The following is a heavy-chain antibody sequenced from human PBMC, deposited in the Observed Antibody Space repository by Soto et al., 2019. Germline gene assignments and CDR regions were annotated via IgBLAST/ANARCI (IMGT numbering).Heavy chain of an antibody. J-gene: IGHJ6*02. Sequence: VASVKVSCKASGGTFSSYAISWVRQAPGQGLEWMGGIIPIFGTANYAQKFQGRVTITADESTSTAYMELSSLRSEDTAVYYCARMYYYDSSGYLSPPYGMDVWGQGTTVTVSS. CDR3: ARMYYYDSSGYLSPPYGMDV. CDR1: GGTFSSYA. D-gene: IGHD3-22*01. CDR2: IIPIFGTA. V-gene: IGHV1-69*13.